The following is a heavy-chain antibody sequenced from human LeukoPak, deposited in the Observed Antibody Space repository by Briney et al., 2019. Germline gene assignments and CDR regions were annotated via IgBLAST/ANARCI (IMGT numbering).Heavy chain of an antibody. D-gene: IGHD3-10*01. Sequence: NPSETLSLTCAGYGGSFSGYYWSWIRQPPGKGLEWIGEINHSGSTNYNPSLKSRVTISVDTSKNQFSLKLSSVTAADTAVYYCAKDRITMVRGVSYWGQGTLVTVSS. J-gene: IGHJ4*02. CDR1: GGSFSGYY. CDR2: INHSGST. V-gene: IGHV4-34*01. CDR3: AKDRITMVRGVSY.